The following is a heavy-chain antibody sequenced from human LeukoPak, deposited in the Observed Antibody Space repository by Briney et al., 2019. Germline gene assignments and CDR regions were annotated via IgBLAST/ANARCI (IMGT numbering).Heavy chain of an antibody. CDR1: GFTFNSYA. J-gene: IGHJ5*01. V-gene: IGHV3-23*01. CDR3: AKPSLAAAGNLWVSGGNWFDS. Sequence: GGSLRLSCAASGFTFNSYAMSWVRQAPGKGLEWVSAISGSDGGTYYADSVKGRFTISRDNSKNTLYLQMNSLRAEDTAVYYCAKPSLAAAGNLWVSGGNWFDSWGQGTLVTVSS. D-gene: IGHD6-13*01. CDR2: ISGSDGGT.